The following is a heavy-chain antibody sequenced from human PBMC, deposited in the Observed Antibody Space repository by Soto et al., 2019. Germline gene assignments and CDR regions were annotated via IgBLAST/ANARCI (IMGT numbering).Heavy chain of an antibody. V-gene: IGHV3-15*01. Sequence: PXVSMRLSCAASGFSFSNGWMRWVRQAPGKGLEWVGRIKSKTGGGTTDYAASVKGRFTITRDDSKNTLYLQMNSLKTECTAVYYCTTDHPSCSSTSCYIGGDYSYYYYGMDVWRQGTTVTVSS. J-gene: IGHJ6*02. D-gene: IGHD2-2*02. CDR3: TTDHPSCSSTSCYIGGDYSYYYYGMDV. CDR2: IKSKTGGGTT. CDR1: GFSFSNGW.